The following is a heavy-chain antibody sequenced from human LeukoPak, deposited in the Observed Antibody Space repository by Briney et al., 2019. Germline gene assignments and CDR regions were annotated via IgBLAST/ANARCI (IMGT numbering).Heavy chain of an antibody. D-gene: IGHD2-15*01. J-gene: IGHJ4*02. CDR1: GFTVSSNY. CDR2: IYSGGST. CDR3: VRGTVGYCSGGSCSLGY. V-gene: IGHV3-53*01. Sequence: GGSLRLSCAASGFTVSSNYMSWVRQAPGKGLEWVSVIYSGGSTYYADSVKGRFTISRDNSKNTLYLQMNSLRAEDTAVYYCVRGTVGYCSGGSCSLGYWGQGTLVTVSS.